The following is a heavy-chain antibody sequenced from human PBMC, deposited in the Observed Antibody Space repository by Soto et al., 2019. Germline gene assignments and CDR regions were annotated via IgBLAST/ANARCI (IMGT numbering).Heavy chain of an antibody. Sequence: QVQLQESGPGLVKPSETLSLTCTVSGGSMSSYYWTWLRQPPGKGLEWIGYISYSGSTYYNPSLKSRVTNSADTAKNQFSLKLSSVIAADTAVYYFARADPAASVGYWGQGTLVTVSS. CDR1: GGSMSSYY. V-gene: IGHV4-59*01. CDR2: ISYSGST. CDR3: ARADPAASVGY. D-gene: IGHD2-2*01. J-gene: IGHJ4*02.